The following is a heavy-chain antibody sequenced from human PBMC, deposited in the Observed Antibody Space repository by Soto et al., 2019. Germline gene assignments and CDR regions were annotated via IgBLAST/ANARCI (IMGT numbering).Heavy chain of an antibody. Sequence: GSLRLSCAASGLTLSRFAMHWVRQAPGKGLGWVAVIGYDGSNKDYADSVKGRFTISRDNSKNTLYLQMNSLRPEDTAVYYCARDPVNYYGSWTYGMDVWGQGTTVTVSS. D-gene: IGHD3-10*01. CDR3: ARDPVNYYGSWTYGMDV. CDR1: GLTLSRFA. CDR2: IGYDGSNK. J-gene: IGHJ6*02. V-gene: IGHV3-30-3*01.